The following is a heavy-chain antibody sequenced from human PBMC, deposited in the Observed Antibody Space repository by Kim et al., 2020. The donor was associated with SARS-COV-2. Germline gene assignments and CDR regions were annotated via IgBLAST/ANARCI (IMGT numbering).Heavy chain of an antibody. CDR3: ARGYTAMVPYYFDY. Sequence: ADSVKGRFTISRDNAKNSLYLQMNRLRAEDTAVYYCARGYTAMVPYYFDYWGQGTLVTVSS. V-gene: IGHV3-11*04. D-gene: IGHD5-18*01. J-gene: IGHJ4*02.